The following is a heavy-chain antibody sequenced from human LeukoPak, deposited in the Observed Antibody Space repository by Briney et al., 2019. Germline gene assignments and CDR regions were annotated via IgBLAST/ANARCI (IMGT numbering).Heavy chain of an antibody. J-gene: IGHJ4*02. CDR3: ASSYCSSTSCYALPY. D-gene: IGHD2-2*01. CDR2: INPSGGST. V-gene: IGHV1-46*01. CDR1: GYTFTSYY. Sequence: ASVKVSCKASGYTFTSYYMHWVRQAPGQGLEWMGIINPSGGSTSYAQKFQGRVTTTRDTSTSTVYMELSSLRSEDTAVYYCASSYCSSTSCYALPYWGQGTLVTVSS.